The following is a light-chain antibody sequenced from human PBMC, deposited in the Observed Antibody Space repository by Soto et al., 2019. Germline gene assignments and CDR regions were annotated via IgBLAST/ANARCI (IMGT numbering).Light chain of an antibody. Sequence: EIVLTQSPGTLSLSPGERATLSCRASQLVTSNYLVWYQQKPGQAPRLLIYDASNRATGIPARFSGSGSGTDFTLTISSLEPEDFAVYYCQQRHNSITFGQGTRLEIK. CDR3: QQRHNSIT. V-gene: IGKV3D-20*02. CDR2: DAS. J-gene: IGKJ5*01. CDR1: QLVTSNY.